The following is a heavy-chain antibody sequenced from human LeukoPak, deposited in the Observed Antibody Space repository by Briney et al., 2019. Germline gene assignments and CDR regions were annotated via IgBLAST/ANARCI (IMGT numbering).Heavy chain of an antibody. V-gene: IGHV4-38-2*01. CDR1: GYSISSGYY. CDR3: AAADDYGDSYGWFDP. CDR2: IYHSGST. J-gene: IGHJ5*02. Sequence: SETLSLTCAVSGYSISSGYYWGWIRQPPGKGLEWIGSIYHSGSTYYNPSLTSRVTISVDTSKNQFSLKLSSVTAADTAVYYCAAADDYGDSYGWFDPWGQGTLVTVSS. D-gene: IGHD4-17*01.